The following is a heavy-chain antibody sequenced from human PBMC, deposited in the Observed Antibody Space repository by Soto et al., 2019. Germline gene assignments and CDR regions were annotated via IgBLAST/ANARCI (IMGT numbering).Heavy chain of an antibody. CDR2: IYYSGST. D-gene: IGHD2-21*02. V-gene: IGHV4-59*01. J-gene: IGHJ1*01. Sequence: QVQLQESGPGLVKPSETLSLTCTVSGGSISSYYWSWIRQPPGKGLEWIGYIYYSGSTNYNPSLKSRVTISVGTSKNQFSLKLSSVTAADTAVYYCASGYCGGDCYSATGYFQHWGQGTLVTVSS. CDR3: ASGYCGGDCYSATGYFQH. CDR1: GGSISSYY.